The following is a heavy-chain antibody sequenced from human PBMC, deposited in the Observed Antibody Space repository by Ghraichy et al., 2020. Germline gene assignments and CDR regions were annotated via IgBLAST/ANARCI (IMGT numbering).Heavy chain of an antibody. CDR2: IGTSGDT. CDR3: ARSQAAGSGWRWGNHPPFDY. CDR1: GFTLSNND. Sequence: GGSLRLSCAASGFTLSNNDIHWVRQVTGKGLEWVSSIGTSGDTFYPGSVKGRFTIFRENAKNSLYLQMNSLRAEDAAVYYCARSQAAGSGWRWGNHPPFDYWGKGTLVTVSS. J-gene: IGHJ4*02. D-gene: IGHD6-19*01. V-gene: IGHV3-13*01.